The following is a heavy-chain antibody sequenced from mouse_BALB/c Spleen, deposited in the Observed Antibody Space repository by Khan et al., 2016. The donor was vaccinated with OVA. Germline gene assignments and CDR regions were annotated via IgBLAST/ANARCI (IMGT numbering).Heavy chain of an antibody. D-gene: IGHD2-10*01. CDR3: ARSSYGNFAY. J-gene: IGHJ3*01. CDR1: GFTFSTYA. CDR2: ISSDGDYT. V-gene: IGHV5-9-3*01. Sequence: EVELVESGGGLVRPGGSLKLSCATSGFTFSTYAMSWVRQIPEKRLEWVATISSDGDYTYYPDSVKGRFTISRDNAKNTLYLQMSSLRSEDTAMDYCARSSYGNFAYWGQGTLVTVSA.